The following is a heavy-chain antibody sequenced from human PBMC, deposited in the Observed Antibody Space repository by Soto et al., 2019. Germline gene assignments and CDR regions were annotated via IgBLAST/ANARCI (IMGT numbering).Heavy chain of an antibody. V-gene: IGHV1-18*01. CDR3: AGVWFGAFVDYFAF. J-gene: IGHJ4*02. D-gene: IGHD3-10*01. Sequence: QVQLVQSGAEVKKPGASVKVSCKTSGYTFTSYAISWVRQAPGQGLEWMGWISAYNGNTNYAQTRQGRVTITTDTSTSTAYMELWSLGSDDTAVYYWAGVWFGAFVDYFAFWGQGTLVTVSS. CDR2: ISAYNGNT. CDR1: GYTFTSYA.